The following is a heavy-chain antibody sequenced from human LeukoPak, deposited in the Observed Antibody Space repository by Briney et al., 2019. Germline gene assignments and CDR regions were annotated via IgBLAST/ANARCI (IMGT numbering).Heavy chain of an antibody. CDR2: MSSSSSTI. CDR1: GFAFSSYS. Sequence: PGGSLRLSCAASGFAFSSYSMNWVRQAPGKGLEWVSYMSSSSSTIYYADSVKGRFTISRDNAKNSLYLPMNSLRAEDTAVYYFARDLQLWLSYKYMDVCGKGTTVTVSS. CDR3: ARDLQLWLSYKYMDV. J-gene: IGHJ6*03. D-gene: IGHD5-18*01. V-gene: IGHV3-48*01.